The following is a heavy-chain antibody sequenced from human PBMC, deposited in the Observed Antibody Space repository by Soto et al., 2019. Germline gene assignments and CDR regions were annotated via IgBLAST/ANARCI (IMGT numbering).Heavy chain of an antibody. CDR1: GFPFINYA. D-gene: IGHD4-17*01. CDR2: ISSNGGSK. Sequence: GGTVRLSCSASGFPFINYAMHWVRQSPGKGLEYVSGISSNGGSKSYANAVKGGFTISRDNSKSTLYLQMSSLRPEDTAVYYCVNSLFSYGGYVDYCYGKDVWGQGTTVTVSS. CDR3: VNSLFSYGGYVDYCYGKDV. V-gene: IGHV3-64D*06. J-gene: IGHJ6*02.